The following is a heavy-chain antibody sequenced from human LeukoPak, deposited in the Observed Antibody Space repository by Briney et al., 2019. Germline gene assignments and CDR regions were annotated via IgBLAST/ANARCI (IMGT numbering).Heavy chain of an antibody. CDR2: INQNASEI. J-gene: IGHJ4*02. Sequence: GGSLRLSCAASGCTFSTYWMNWYRQAPGKGLGWVGNINQNASEINYVDSVRGRFTISRDNAKNSLHLQMNSLRAEDTAVYYCATDRDNSDWQKRFDSWGQGTLVTVTP. V-gene: IGHV3-7*01. D-gene: IGHD2-21*02. CDR1: GCTFSTYW. CDR3: ATDRDNSDWQKRFDS.